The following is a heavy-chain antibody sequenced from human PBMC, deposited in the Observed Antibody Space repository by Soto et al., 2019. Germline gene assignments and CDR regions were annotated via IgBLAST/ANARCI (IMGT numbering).Heavy chain of an antibody. D-gene: IGHD3-3*01. CDR1: GFTFSSYS. V-gene: IGHV3-21*01. CDR3: ARDAYYDFWSGLGGVATMSAFDI. Sequence: GGSLRLSCAASGFTFSSYSMNWVRQAPGKGLEWVSSISSSSSYIYYADSVKGRFTISRDNAKNSLYLQMNSLRAEDTAVYYCARDAYYDFWSGLGGVATMSAFDIRGQGTMVTVSS. J-gene: IGHJ3*02. CDR2: ISSSSSYI.